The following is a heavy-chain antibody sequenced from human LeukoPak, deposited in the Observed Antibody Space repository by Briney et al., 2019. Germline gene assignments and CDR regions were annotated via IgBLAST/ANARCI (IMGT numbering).Heavy chain of an antibody. D-gene: IGHD3-3*01. V-gene: IGHV1-8*03. Sequence: GASVKVSCKASGYTFTGYYMHWVRQAPGQGLEWMGWMNPNSGNTGYAQKFQGRVTITRNTSISTAYMELSSLRSEDTAVYYCARGQDFWSGDWFDPWGQGTLVTVSS. CDR3: ARGQDFWSGDWFDP. CDR2: MNPNSGNT. J-gene: IGHJ5*02. CDR1: GYTFTGYY.